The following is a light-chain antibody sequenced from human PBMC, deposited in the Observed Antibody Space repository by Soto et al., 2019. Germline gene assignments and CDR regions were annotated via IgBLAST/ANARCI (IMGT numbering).Light chain of an antibody. CDR1: GDDVGAYNY. CDR2: DVA. J-gene: IGLJ1*01. V-gene: IGLV2-11*01. CDR3: CSHACGYTYR. Sequence: QSALTQPRSVSVSPGQSVTISCTGSGDDVGAYNYVSWYQQHPGRPPKLRIYDVARWPSGVPERFSGSKSGNTASLAISGLQVEDEADYFCCSHACGYTYRFGTGTK.